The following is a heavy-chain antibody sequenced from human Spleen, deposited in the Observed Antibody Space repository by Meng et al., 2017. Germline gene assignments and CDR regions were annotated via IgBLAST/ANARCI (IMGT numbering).Heavy chain of an antibody. CDR2: IYYSGST. Sequence: LKASGPGLVKPSKTPSLTCTVSGGSSSRGGYYWSWIRQHPGKGLEWIGYIYYSGSTYYNPSLKSRLTISVDTSQNQFSLNLNSVTAADTAVYYCARGGGGGYTYGLAYWGQGILVTVSS. J-gene: IGHJ4*02. CDR1: GGSSSRGGYY. V-gene: IGHV4-31*03. D-gene: IGHD5-18*01. CDR3: ARGGGGGYTYGLAY.